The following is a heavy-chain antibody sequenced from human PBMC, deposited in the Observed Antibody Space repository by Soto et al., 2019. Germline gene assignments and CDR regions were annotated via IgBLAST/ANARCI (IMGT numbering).Heavy chain of an antibody. J-gene: IGHJ4*02. D-gene: IGHD6-13*01. CDR3: AKGIKYSSSWLFDY. V-gene: IGHV3-23*01. Sequence: SGFTFSSYAMCWVRQAPGKGLEWVSAISGSGGSTYYADSVKGRFTISRDNSKNTLYLQMNSLRAEDTAVYYCAKGIKYSSSWLFDYWGQGTLVTVSS. CDR1: GFTFSSYA. CDR2: ISGSGGST.